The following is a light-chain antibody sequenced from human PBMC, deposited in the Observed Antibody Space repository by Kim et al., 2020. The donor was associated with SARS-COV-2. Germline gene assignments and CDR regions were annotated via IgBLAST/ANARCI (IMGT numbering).Light chain of an antibody. V-gene: IGLV4-69*01. CDR1: SGKSNYA. CDR2: LNSDGSQ. Sequence: ASVKLTCTVGSGKSNYAMAWHQQQPEKGRGYLMRLNSDGSQSKGDGIPDRFSGSRSGAEYYLTIASRQSEDEADYYGQTWDTGTWVFGGGTQLTVL. J-gene: IGLJ3*02. CDR3: QTWDTGTWV.